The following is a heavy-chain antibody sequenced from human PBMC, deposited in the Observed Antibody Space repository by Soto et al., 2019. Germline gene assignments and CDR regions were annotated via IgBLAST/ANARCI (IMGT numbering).Heavy chain of an antibody. CDR2: IYWDDDK. CDR3: AHIGLEYDFWSGYYPRFDY. CDR1: GFSLSTSGVG. D-gene: IGHD3-3*01. V-gene: IGHV2-5*02. J-gene: IGHJ4*02. Sequence: QITLKESGPTLVKPTQTLTLTCTLSGFSLSTSGVGVGWIRQPPGKALEWLALIYWDDDKHYSPSQKSRLNNTKDTSKNQVVLTMNNMYPVDTATYYCAHIGLEYDFWSGYYPRFDYWGQGTLVTVSS.